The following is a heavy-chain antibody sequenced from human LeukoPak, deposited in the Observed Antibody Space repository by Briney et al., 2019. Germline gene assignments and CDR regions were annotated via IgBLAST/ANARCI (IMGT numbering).Heavy chain of an antibody. CDR1: GFTFSGSA. D-gene: IGHD4-17*01. J-gene: IGHJ4*02. CDR2: IRSKANSYAT. Sequence: GGSLRLSCAASGFTFSGSAMHWVRQASGKGLEWVGRIRSKANSYATAYAASVKGRFTISRDDSKNTAYLQMNSLKTEGTAVYYCTRHGGTTVTNFDYWGQGTLVTVSS. V-gene: IGHV3-73*01. CDR3: TRHGGTTVTNFDY.